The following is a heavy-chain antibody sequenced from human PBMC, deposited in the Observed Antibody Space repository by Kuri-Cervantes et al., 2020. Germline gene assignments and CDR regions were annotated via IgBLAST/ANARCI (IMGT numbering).Heavy chain of an antibody. Sequence: GGSLRLSCSASGVTFSKYTMNWIRQAPGKGLEWVSSTSSTSKFIYYAASVKGRFTISRDNARDSLYLQMNSLRAEDSGVYYCARSEGSFTDAFDVWGLGARVTVSS. D-gene: IGHD2-15*01. V-gene: IGHV3-21*01. J-gene: IGHJ3*01. CDR3: ARSEGSFTDAFDV. CDR1: GVTFSKYT. CDR2: TSSTSKFI.